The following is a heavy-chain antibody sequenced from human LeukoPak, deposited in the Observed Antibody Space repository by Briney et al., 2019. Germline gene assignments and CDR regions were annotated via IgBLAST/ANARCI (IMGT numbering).Heavy chain of an antibody. V-gene: IGHV5-51*01. J-gene: IGHJ3*02. CDR3: ARQAYGSHFDAFDI. Sequence: GESLKISCKTSGYKFSDYWIGWVRQMPGKGLEWMGIIYPGDSDLRYSPSFQGQVTISADKSISTAYLHWSSLEASDTAIYYCARQAYGSHFDAFDIWGQGTMVTVSS. D-gene: IGHD3-22*01. CDR2: IYPGDSDL. CDR1: GYKFSDYW.